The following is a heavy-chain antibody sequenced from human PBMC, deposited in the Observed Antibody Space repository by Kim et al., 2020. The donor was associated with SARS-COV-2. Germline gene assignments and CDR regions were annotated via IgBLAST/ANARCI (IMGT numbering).Heavy chain of an antibody. D-gene: IGHD3-16*02. Sequence: RFTISRDNAKNSLYLQMNSLRAEDTAVYYCARDLPMITFGGVIGLDAFDIWGQGTMVTVSS. CDR3: ARDLPMITFGGVIGLDAFDI. V-gene: IGHV3-48*01. J-gene: IGHJ3*02.